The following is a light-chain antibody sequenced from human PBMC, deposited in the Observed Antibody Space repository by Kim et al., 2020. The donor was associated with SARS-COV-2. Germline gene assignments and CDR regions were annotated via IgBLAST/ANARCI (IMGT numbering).Light chain of an antibody. CDR2: GKK. J-gene: IGLJ3*02. CDR1: CLRSHD. CDR3: NSRDSSGNHWV. Sequence: ALGQTGRFTCQGDCLRSHDASWYQQKPGQAPVLGIYGKKNRPSGIPDRLSGSSSGNTASLTITGAQAEDEADYYCNSRDSSGNHWVFGGGTKLTVL. V-gene: IGLV3-19*01.